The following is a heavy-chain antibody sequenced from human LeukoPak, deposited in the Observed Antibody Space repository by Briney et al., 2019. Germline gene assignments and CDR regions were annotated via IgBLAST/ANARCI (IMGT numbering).Heavy chain of an antibody. V-gene: IGHV3-64*01. Sequence: PGGSLRLSCAASGFTFSSYAMHWVRQAPGKGLEYVSAISSNGGSTYYANSVKGRFTISRDNSKNTLYLQMNSLRAEDTAVYYCAKDPYGSGSYGVWWGQGTLVTVSS. CDR3: AKDPYGSGSYGVW. CDR1: GFTFSSYA. J-gene: IGHJ4*02. CDR2: ISSNGGST. D-gene: IGHD3-10*01.